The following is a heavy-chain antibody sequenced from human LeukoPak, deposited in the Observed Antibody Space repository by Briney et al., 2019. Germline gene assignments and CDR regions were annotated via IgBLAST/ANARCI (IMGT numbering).Heavy chain of an antibody. J-gene: IGHJ4*02. D-gene: IGHD4-23*01. V-gene: IGHV4-39*01. CDR1: GGSISSSSYY. CDR2: IYYSGST. Sequence: PSETLSLTCTVSGGSISSSSYYWGWIRQPPGKGLEWIGSIYYSGSTYYNPSLKSRVTISVDTSKNQFSLKLSSVTAADTAVYYCARNVYGGNLHFDYWGQGTLVTVSS. CDR3: ARNVYGGNLHFDY.